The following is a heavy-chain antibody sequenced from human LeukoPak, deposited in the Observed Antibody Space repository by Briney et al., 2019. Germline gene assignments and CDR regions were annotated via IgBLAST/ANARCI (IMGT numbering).Heavy chain of an antibody. CDR3: TRESRPLCPFAF. Sequence: PSETLSLTCGVSGGSIDITNNWSWVRQAPGKGLEWIGEISHDGTRNYNPSLRSRVAMSFDRANNYFSLSLTAVTAADTALYYCTRESRPLCPFAFWGEGFLVTVSS. CDR1: GGSIDITNN. D-gene: IGHD2-2*01. V-gene: IGHV4-4*02. J-gene: IGHJ1*01. CDR2: ISHDGTR.